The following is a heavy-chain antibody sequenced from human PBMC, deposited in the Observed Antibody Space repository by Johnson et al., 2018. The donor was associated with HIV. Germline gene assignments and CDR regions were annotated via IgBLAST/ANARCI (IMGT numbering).Heavy chain of an antibody. CDR2: SKNKANSYST. Sequence: VQLVESGGGLVQPGRSLRLSCAASGFTFDDYAMHWVRQAPGKGLEWVGRSKNKANSYSTEYAASVKGRFTISRDDSKNSLYLQMNSLRSEDTAVYYCVRDSSGYSGFDIWGQGTMVTVSS. CDR1: GFTFDDYA. V-gene: IGHV3-72*01. CDR3: VRDSSGYSGFDI. J-gene: IGHJ3*02. D-gene: IGHD3-22*01.